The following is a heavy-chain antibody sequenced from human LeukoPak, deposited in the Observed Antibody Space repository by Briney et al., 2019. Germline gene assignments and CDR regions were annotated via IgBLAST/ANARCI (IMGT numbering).Heavy chain of an antibody. V-gene: IGHV3-74*01. D-gene: IGHD2-8*01. J-gene: IGHJ4*02. CDR1: GFSFSAHW. CDR2: INGDATAT. CDR3: AKDKWWGASDH. Sequence: GGSLRLSCAASGFSFSAHWMHWVRQAPGKGLVWVAQINGDATATNYAGSVKGRFTISRDNAKNTVHLQMSTLTAEDTAVYYCAKDKWWGASDHWGQGSLVTVSS.